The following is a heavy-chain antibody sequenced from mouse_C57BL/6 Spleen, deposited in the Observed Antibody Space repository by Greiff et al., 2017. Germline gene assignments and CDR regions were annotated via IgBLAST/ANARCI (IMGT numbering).Heavy chain of an antibody. CDR2: IGRGGST. CDR3: AKKWDGSSYGDAMDY. J-gene: IGHJ4*01. D-gene: IGHD1-1*01. CDR1: GFSLTSYG. Sequence: VKLQESGPGLVQPSQSLSITCTVSGFSLTSYGVHWVRQSPGKGLEWLGVIGRGGSTDYNAAFMSRLSITKDNSKSQVFFKMNSLQADDTAIYYCAKKWDGSSYGDAMDYWGQGTSVTVSS. V-gene: IGHV2-5*01.